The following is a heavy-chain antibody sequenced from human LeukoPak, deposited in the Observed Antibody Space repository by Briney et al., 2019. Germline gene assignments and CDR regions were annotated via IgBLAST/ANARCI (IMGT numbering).Heavy chain of an antibody. CDR2: IYYSGST. CDR1: GGSISSYY. V-gene: IGHV4-59*08. J-gene: IGHJ6*03. D-gene: IGHD2-2*02. Sequence: SETLSLTCTVSGGSISSYYWSWIRQPPGKGLEWIGYIYYSGSTKYNPSLKSRVTVSVDTSKNHFSLKLSSVTASDTAVYYCARASYCSSTSSNRAFCYYYYYMDVWGKGTTVTVSS. CDR3: ARASYCSSTSSNRAFCYYYYYMDV.